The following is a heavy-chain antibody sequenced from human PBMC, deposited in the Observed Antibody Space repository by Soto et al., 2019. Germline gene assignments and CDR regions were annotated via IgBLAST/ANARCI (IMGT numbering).Heavy chain of an antibody. V-gene: IGHV4-39*01. Sequence: QLQLQESGPGLVKPSETLSLTCTVSGGSISSSSSYWGWIRQPPGKGLEWIGTIYYSGSTYYNPSLRSRVSISVDTSSNQFSLKLNSVTAADTAVYYCARRSEYFQHWGQGTLVTVSS. CDR3: ARRSEYFQH. J-gene: IGHJ1*01. CDR2: IYYSGST. CDR1: GGSISSSSSY.